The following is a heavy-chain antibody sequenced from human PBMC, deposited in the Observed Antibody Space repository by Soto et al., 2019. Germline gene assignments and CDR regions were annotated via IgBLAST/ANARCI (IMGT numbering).Heavy chain of an antibody. CDR3: ARQFDTAMVKSNGMDV. V-gene: IGHV4-39*01. D-gene: IGHD5-18*01. CDR2: IYYSGST. CDR1: GGSISSSSYY. Sequence: SETLSLTCTVSGGSISSSSYYWGWIRQPPGKGLEWIGSIYYSGSTYYNPSLKSRVTISVDTSKNQFSLKLSSVTAADTAVYYCARQFDTAMVKSNGMDVWGQGTTVTVSS. J-gene: IGHJ6*01.